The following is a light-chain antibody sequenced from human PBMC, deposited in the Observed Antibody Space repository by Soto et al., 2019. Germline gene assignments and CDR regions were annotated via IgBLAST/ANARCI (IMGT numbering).Light chain of an antibody. Sequence: EIVLTQSPGTLSLSPGDRATLSCWASQSVSGYLAWYQQKLGQPPRLLIYDAFNRAAGIPARFSGSGSGTDFTLTISGLEPEDFAIYYCQHRSDWPITFGQGTRLEI. J-gene: IGKJ5*01. CDR3: QHRSDWPIT. CDR1: QSVSGY. CDR2: DAF. V-gene: IGKV3-11*01.